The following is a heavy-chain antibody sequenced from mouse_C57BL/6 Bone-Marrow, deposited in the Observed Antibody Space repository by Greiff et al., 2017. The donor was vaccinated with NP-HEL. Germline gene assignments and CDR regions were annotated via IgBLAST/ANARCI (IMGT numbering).Heavy chain of an antibody. D-gene: IGHD2-12*01. V-gene: IGHV1-26*01. CDR1: GYTFTDYY. CDR2: INPNNGGT. CDR3: ARSGKSPLPPGFAY. J-gene: IGHJ3*01. Sequence: EVQLQQSGPELVKPGASVKISCKASGYTFTDYYMNWVKQSHGKSLEWIGDINPNNGGTSYNQKFKGKATLTVDKSSSTAYMELRSLTSEDSAVYYCARSGKSPLPPGFAYWGQGTLVTVSA.